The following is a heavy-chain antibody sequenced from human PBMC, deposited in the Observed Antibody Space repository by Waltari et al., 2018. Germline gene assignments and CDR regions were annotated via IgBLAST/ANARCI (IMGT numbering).Heavy chain of an antibody. V-gene: IGHV3-48*03. Sequence: EVQLVESGGGLVQPGGSLRLSCAASGFIFSNYEMNWVRQTPGKGLEWVSYVSVSGKTMYNVDSVKGRFTSSRDNAKNSLHLQMNSLRAEDTAVYYCARAYSGSYYRYFEYWGQGALVTVSS. CDR2: VSVSGKTM. CDR3: ARAYSGSYYRYFEY. J-gene: IGHJ1*01. D-gene: IGHD1-26*01. CDR1: GFIFSNYE.